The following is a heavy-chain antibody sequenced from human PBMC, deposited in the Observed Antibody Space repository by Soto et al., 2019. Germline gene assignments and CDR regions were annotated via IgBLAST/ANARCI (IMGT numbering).Heavy chain of an antibody. J-gene: IGHJ4*02. Sequence: QVQLQESGPGLVKPSQTLSLTCTVSGGSNIRDGYYWSWIRQHPGKGLEWIAYISYIGSSYSNPSLKSRVTISADTSTNQCSLRLTSVTAADTAVYFCARATQAGSADFCGQGTLVNVSS. V-gene: IGHV4-31*03. CDR1: GGSNIRDGYY. CDR3: ARATQAGSADF. CDR2: ISYIGSS. D-gene: IGHD6-13*01.